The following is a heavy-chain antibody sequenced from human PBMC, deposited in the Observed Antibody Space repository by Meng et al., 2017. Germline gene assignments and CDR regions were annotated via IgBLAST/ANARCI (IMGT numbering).Heavy chain of an antibody. J-gene: IGHJ4*02. CDR3: ARGPNRWTGFDY. CDR2: MNPNSGNT. V-gene: IGHV1-8*01. D-gene: IGHD3/OR15-3a*01. Sequence: GQVVTAGAEVKKPGASVKVSCKASGYTFTSYDINWVRQATGQGLEWMGWMNPNSGNTGYAQKFQGRVTMTRNTSISTAYMELSSLRSEDTAVYYCARGPNRWTGFDYWGQGTLVTVSS. CDR1: GYTFTSYD.